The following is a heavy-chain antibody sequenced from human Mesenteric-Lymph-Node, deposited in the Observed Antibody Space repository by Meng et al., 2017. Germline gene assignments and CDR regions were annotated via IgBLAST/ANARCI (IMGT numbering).Heavy chain of an antibody. J-gene: IGHJ5*02. D-gene: IGHD6-19*01. V-gene: IGHV4-34*01. CDR1: GGSFSGYY. CDR2: INHSGST. CDR3: ARHSSGWYVENWFDP. Sequence: SETLSLTCAVYGGSFSGYYWSWIRQPPGKGLEWIGEINHSGSTNYNPSLKSRVTISVDTSKNQFSLKLSSVTAADTAVYYCARHSSGWYVENWFDPWGQGTLVTVSS.